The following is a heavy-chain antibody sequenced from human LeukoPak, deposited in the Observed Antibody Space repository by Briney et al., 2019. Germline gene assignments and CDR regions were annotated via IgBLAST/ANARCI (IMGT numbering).Heavy chain of an antibody. D-gene: IGHD3-10*01. CDR1: EFTFSRYG. CDR3: ARGSYYGSGSYYTQIDY. J-gene: IGHJ4*02. CDR2: IRYDGSNK. V-gene: IGHV3-30*02. Sequence: GGSLRLSCAASEFTFSRYGMHWVRQAPGKGLEWVAFIRYDGSNKYYADSVKGRFTISRDSAKNSLYLQMNSLRAEDTAVYYCARGSYYGSGSYYTQIDYWGQGTLVTVSS.